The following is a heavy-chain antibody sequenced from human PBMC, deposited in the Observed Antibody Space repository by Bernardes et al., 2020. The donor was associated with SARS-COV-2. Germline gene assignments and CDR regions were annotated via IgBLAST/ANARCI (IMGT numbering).Heavy chain of an antibody. CDR1: GYTLTDLS. CDR3: ATVSGSYYYSYFGMDV. J-gene: IGHJ6*02. Sequence: ASVKVSCKVSGYTLTDLSMHWVRQAPGKGLEWMGGFDPEDGETIYAQKFQGRVTMTEDTSTDTVYMELSSLRSEDTAVYYCATVSGSYYYSYFGMDVWGQGTTVTVSS. CDR2: FDPEDGET. V-gene: IGHV1-24*01. D-gene: IGHD1-26*01.